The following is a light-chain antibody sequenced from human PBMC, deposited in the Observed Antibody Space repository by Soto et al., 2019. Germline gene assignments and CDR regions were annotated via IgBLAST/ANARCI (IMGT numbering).Light chain of an antibody. V-gene: IGKV1-12*01. CDR3: QQANSFPLT. J-gene: IGKJ4*01. CDR1: QGISNW. Sequence: DIQMTQSPSSVSASVGDRVSITCRASQGISNWLAWYQQKPGRAPKLLIYTGSSLQSGVSSRFSGTGSGTDFSLTISSLQPEDVATYYCQQANSFPLTFGGGTKVDIK. CDR2: TGS.